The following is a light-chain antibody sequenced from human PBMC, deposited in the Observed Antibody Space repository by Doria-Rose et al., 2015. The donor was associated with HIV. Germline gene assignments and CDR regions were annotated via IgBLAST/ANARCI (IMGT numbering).Light chain of an antibody. V-gene: IGKV1-5*03. CDR1: QSISDL. CDR2: KAS. J-gene: IGKJ1*01. Sequence: DIRVTQSPSTLSASVGDRVTITCRASQSISDLLAWYQHQPGEAPNLLIYKASGLERGVPSRFSGSGSGKEFTPTISSLQPDDFVTYYCQQYDSYPWTFGQGTKLEIK. CDR3: QQYDSYPWT.